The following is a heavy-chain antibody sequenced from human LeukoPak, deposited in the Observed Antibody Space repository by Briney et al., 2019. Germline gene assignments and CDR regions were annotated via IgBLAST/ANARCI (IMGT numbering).Heavy chain of an antibody. D-gene: IGHD6-19*01. V-gene: IGHV3-23*01. J-gene: IGHJ4*02. CDR2: ISGSGGST. CDR3: AKDQSTSGYSSGWFWYY. CDR1: GFTFSSYG. Sequence: GGSLRLSCAASGFTFSSYGMSWVRQAPGKGLEWVSAISGSGGSTYYADSVKGRFTISRDNSKNTLYLQMNSLRAEDMAVYYCAKDQSTSGYSSGWFWYYWGQGTLVTVSS.